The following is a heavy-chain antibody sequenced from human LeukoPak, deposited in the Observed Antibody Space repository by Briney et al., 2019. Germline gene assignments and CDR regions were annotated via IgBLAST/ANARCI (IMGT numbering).Heavy chain of an antibody. CDR3: ARDGGAAAGTDFDY. Sequence: GSLRLSCAASGFTFSRDAMHWVRQAPGKGLEWVAVISYDGSNKYYADSVKGRFTISRDNFKNTLYLQMNSLRAEDTAVYYCARDGGAAAGTDFDYWGQGTLVTVSS. D-gene: IGHD6-13*01. V-gene: IGHV3-30-3*01. J-gene: IGHJ4*02. CDR1: GFTFSRDA. CDR2: ISYDGSNK.